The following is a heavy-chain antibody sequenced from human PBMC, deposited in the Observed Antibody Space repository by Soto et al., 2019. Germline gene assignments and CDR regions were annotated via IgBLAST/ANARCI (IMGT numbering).Heavy chain of an antibody. CDR2: ISGDGINT. D-gene: IGHD3-10*01. CDR1: GFNFGFFG. Sequence: QIQLVESGGDVVQPGRSLRLSCAASGFNFGFFGMHWVRQAPGKGLEWVAFISGDGINTHYADSVRRRFTLSRDYSKKTMYLQMDTLGEDDTALYYCARGNRSFDFDSWGQGTLVTVSS. V-gene: IGHV3-30*03. J-gene: IGHJ4*02. CDR3: ARGNRSFDFDS.